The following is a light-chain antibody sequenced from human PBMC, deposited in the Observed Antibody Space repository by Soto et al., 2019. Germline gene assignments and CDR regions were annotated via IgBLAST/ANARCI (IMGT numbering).Light chain of an antibody. CDR3: QQYNSYWT. V-gene: IGKV1-16*01. J-gene: IGKJ1*01. Sequence: DIQMTQSPSSLSASVGDRVTITCRPSQNINNFLNWYQQKPGEAPNLLIYAASSLQSGAPSRFSGSGSGTEFTLTISSLQPDDFATYYRQQYNSYWTFGQGTKVDI. CDR2: AAS. CDR1: QNINNF.